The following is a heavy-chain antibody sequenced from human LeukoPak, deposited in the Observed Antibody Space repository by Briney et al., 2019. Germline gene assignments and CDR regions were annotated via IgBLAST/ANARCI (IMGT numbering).Heavy chain of an antibody. J-gene: IGHJ4*02. CDR1: GFIFSSYW. Sequence: GGSLRLSCAASGFIFSSYWMSWVRQAPGKGLEWVAYVSAGSTGIFYAASVKGRFSISRDNAQKSLYLQMNSLRAEDTAIYYCVREKGGFGFVLWGRGTLVTVSS. V-gene: IGHV3-48*04. D-gene: IGHD3-16*01. CDR3: VREKGGFGFVL. CDR2: VSAGSTGI.